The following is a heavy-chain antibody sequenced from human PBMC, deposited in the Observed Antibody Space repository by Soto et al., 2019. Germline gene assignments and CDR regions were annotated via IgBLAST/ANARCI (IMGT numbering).Heavy chain of an antibody. CDR3: ARRSATTLGRNWFDP. V-gene: IGHV4-39*01. Sequence: PSETLSLTCNVSGGSISSSSYYWGWIRQPPGKGLEWIGSIYYSGRTYYNPSLKSRVTISIDTSKNQFSLKLSSVTAADTAVYYCARRSATTLGRNWFDPWGQGTLVTVSS. CDR1: GGSISSSSYY. CDR2: IYYSGRT. J-gene: IGHJ5*02. D-gene: IGHD1-7*01.